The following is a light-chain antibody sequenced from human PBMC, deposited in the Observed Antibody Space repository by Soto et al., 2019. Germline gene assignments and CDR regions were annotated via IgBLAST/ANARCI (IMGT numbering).Light chain of an antibody. J-gene: IGKJ4*01. Sequence: DIQLTQSQSFLSASVGDRGTITCRASQEINSYVAWYQQKPGKAPRSLIYVASTLQSGVPSRFSGSGSGTEFTLTIRSLQPEDFATYHCQQLKSYPLTVGGGTTVDTK. CDR3: QQLKSYPLT. CDR1: QEINSY. CDR2: VAS. V-gene: IGKV1-9*01.